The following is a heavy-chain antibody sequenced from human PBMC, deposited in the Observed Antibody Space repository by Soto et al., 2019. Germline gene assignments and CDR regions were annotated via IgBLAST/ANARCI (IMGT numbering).Heavy chain of an antibody. Sequence: VQLVQSGAEVKKPGASVKVSCKASGYTFTNYDINWVRQATGQGLEWMGWMNPNSGNTGYAQKLQGRVTMTRNTSMSTASMELSSLRSEDTAVYYCARGPMSCTSSSCPYFFDYWAQGTLVTVSS. CDR3: ARGPMSCTSSSCPYFFDY. D-gene: IGHD2-2*01. V-gene: IGHV1-8*01. J-gene: IGHJ4*02. CDR1: GYTFTNYD. CDR2: MNPNSGNT.